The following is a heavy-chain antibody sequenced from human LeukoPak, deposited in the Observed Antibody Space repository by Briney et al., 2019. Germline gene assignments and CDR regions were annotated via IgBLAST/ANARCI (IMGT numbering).Heavy chain of an antibody. CDR1: RFTFSNYA. D-gene: IGHD6-19*01. J-gene: IGHJ4*02. CDR2: IYVDGST. CDR3: ARSSSGWHDY. Sequence: TGGSLRLSCKASRFTFSNYAMSWVRQAPGKGLEWVSVIYVDGSTYYADTVKGRFTISRDNSKNTLFLQMNSLRADDTAVYYCARSSSGWHDYWGQGTLVTVSS. V-gene: IGHV3-53*01.